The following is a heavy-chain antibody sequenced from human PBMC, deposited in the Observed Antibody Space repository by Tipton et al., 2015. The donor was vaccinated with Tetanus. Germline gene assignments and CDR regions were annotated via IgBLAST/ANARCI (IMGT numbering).Heavy chain of an antibody. CDR3: ARRQTYCTNGFCPFEN. CDR2: IYRRETT. J-gene: IGHJ4*02. V-gene: IGHV4-39*01. D-gene: IGHD2-8*01. Sequence: TLSLTCTVSGDSIGRTSPYWGWIRQPPGKDLEWIGSIYRRETTNYNPSLKSRVPISVDTWKNKFSLRLSSVTAADTAVYYCARRQTYCTNGFCPFENWGQVPLVPVSS. CDR1: GDSIGRTSPY.